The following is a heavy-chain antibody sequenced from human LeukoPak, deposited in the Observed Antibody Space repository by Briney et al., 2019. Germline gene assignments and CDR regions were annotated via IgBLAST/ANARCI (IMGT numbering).Heavy chain of an antibody. Sequence: AASVKVSCKASGYTFTSYGISWVRQAPGQGLEWMGWISAYNGNTNYAQKFQGRVTMARNTSISTAYMELSSLRSEDTAVYYCARGSSGSYYFDYWGQGTLVTVSS. CDR1: GYTFTSYG. D-gene: IGHD1-26*01. CDR3: ARGSSGSYYFDY. J-gene: IGHJ4*02. CDR2: ISAYNGNT. V-gene: IGHV1-18*01.